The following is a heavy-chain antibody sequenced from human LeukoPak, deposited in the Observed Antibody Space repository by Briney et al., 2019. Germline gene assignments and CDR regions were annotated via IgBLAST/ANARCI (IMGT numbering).Heavy chain of an antibody. V-gene: IGHV5-51*01. CDR2: IYPGDSDT. CDR1: GYSFTSYW. Sequence: PGESLKISCKGSGYSFTSYWIGWVRQMPGKGLEWMGIIYPGDSDTRYSPSFQGQVTISADKSISTAYLQWSSLKASDTAMYYCARFRSIAVAGPLDPGFDPWGQGTLVTVSS. J-gene: IGHJ5*02. D-gene: IGHD6-19*01. CDR3: ARFRSIAVAGPLDPGFDP.